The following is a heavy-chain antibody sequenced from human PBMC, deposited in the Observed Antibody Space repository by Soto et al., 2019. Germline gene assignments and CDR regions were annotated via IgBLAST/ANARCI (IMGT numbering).Heavy chain of an antibody. CDR1: GFTFSSYA. J-gene: IGHJ4*02. V-gene: IGHV3-23*01. CDR3: AKDRRLSSSSSRDFDY. D-gene: IGHD6-6*01. Sequence: PGGSLRLSCVASGFTFSSYAMSWVRQAPGKGLEWVSAISGSGGSTYYADSVKGRFTISRDNSKNTLYLQMNSLRAEDTAVYYCAKDRRLSSSSSRDFDYWGQGTLVTVSS. CDR2: ISGSGGST.